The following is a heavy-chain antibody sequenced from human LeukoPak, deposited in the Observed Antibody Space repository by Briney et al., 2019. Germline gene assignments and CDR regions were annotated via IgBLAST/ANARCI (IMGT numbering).Heavy chain of an antibody. J-gene: IGHJ4*02. Sequence: GGSLRLSCAASGFTFSSYEMNWVRQAPGKGLEWVSYISSSGRTTYYADSVKGRFTISRDNATNSLYLQMNSLRGEDTAVYYCARDVDPRVPFDYWGQGTLVTVSS. CDR2: ISSSGRTT. V-gene: IGHV3-48*03. CDR1: GFTFSSYE. CDR3: ARDVDPRVPFDY.